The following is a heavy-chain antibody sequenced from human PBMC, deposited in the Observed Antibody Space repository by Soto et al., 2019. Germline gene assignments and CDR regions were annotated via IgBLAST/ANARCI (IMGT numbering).Heavy chain of an antibody. CDR2: IHRDGVT. V-gene: IGHV4-4*02. Sequence: QEHLQESGPGLVKPSETLSLTCAISGGSTSSSDWWTWVRQPPGEGLEWIGEIHRDGVTNYNSSLKSRLTISLDHSRNQFSLSLTSVTAADAAVYFCAGRPEIHPRWGQGILVPVSS. D-gene: IGHD1-26*01. CDR3: AGRPEIHPR. J-gene: IGHJ4*02. CDR1: GGSTSSSDW.